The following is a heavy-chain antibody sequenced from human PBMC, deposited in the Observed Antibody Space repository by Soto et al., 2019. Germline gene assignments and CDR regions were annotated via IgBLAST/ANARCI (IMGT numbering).Heavy chain of an antibody. J-gene: IGHJ6*03. CDR1: GGSISSYY. V-gene: IGHV4-59*01. D-gene: IGHD4-17*01. CDR2: IYYSGST. Sequence: SETLSLTCTVSGGSISSYYWSWIRQPPGKGLEWIGYIYYSGSTNYNPSLKSRVTISVDTSKNQFSLKLSSVTAADTAVYYCARESVSVTNKYYYYYYMGVWGKGTTVTVSS. CDR3: ARESVSVTNKYYYYYYMGV.